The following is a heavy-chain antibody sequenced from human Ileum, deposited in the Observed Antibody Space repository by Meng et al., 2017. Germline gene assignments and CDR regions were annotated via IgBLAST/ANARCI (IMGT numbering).Heavy chain of an antibody. J-gene: IGHJ4*02. V-gene: IGHV4-4*02. CDR2: IYHTGST. Sequence: QAEAQDSGPGPGKASGTLSLPGALSGASIISSDWWSWLRQSPGQGLEWIGEIYHTGSTTYNPSLESRVTVSVDKSNNQFSLRLTSATAADTAVYYCARVSQRDGYNSANFDYWGQGALVTVSS. CDR3: ARVSQRDGYNSANFDY. CDR1: GASIISSDW. D-gene: IGHD5-24*01.